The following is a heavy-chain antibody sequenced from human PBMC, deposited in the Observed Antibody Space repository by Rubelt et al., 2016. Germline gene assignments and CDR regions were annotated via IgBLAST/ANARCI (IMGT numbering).Heavy chain of an antibody. D-gene: IGHD3-10*01. CDR3: ARAPKYFGSGSYHYGMDV. J-gene: IGHJ6*02. CDR2: ISSSSSLI. Sequence: VRPGGSLRLSCAASGFTFGGYSMNWLRQAPGKGLEWVSYISSSSSLIYYADSVKGRFTISRDNAKNSLYLQMNSLRAEDTAVYYCARAPKYFGSGSYHYGMDVWGQGTTVTVSS. CDR1: GFTFGGYS. V-gene: IGHV3-48*01.